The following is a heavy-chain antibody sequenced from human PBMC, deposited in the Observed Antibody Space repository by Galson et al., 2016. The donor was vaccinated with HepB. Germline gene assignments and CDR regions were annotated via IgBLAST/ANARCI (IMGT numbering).Heavy chain of an antibody. V-gene: IGHV3-23*01. CDR2: ISGSGGRT. CDR3: ARYSDILTGYSNYGMDV. D-gene: IGHD3-9*01. CDR1: GFTFSSYA. J-gene: IGHJ6*02. Sequence: SLRLSCAASGFTFSSYAMSWVRQAPGKGLEWVSAISGSGGRTYYADSVKGRFTISRDNSKNTLYLQMNSLRAEDTAVYYCARYSDILTGYSNYGMDVWGQGTTVTVSS.